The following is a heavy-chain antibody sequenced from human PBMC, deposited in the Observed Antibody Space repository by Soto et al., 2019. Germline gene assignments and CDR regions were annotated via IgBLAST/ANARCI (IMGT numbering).Heavy chain of an antibody. CDR3: ARELGDY. Sequence: QVLLVESGGGVVQPGRSLRLSCAASGFTFSSYGMHWVRQAPGKGLEWVAVIWYDGSNKYYADSVKGRFTISRDNSQNTLYLQMNSLRAEDTAVFYCARELGDYWGQGTLVTVSS. D-gene: IGHD3-16*01. CDR1: GFTFSSYG. CDR2: IWYDGSNK. V-gene: IGHV3-33*01. J-gene: IGHJ4*02.